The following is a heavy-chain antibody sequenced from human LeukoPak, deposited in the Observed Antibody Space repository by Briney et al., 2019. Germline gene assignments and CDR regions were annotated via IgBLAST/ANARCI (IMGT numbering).Heavy chain of an antibody. Sequence: SETLSLTCTVSGGSINSGDFYWSWIRQHPEKGLELIGYIYNSGTTYYTPSLKSRVTISIDTSKNQSSLKLSSVTAADTAMYYCARVDYGDYHYHMDVWGKGTTVTVSS. J-gene: IGHJ6*03. CDR3: ARVDYGDYHYHMDV. CDR2: IYNSGTT. CDR1: GGSINSGDFY. V-gene: IGHV4-31*03. D-gene: IGHD4-17*01.